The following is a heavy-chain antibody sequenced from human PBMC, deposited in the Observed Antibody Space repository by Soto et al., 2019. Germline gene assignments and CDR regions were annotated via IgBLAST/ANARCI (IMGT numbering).Heavy chain of an antibody. J-gene: IGHJ4*02. V-gene: IGHV1-69*01. CDR2: IIPIFGTA. D-gene: IGHD6-6*01. CDR1: GGTFSSYS. CDR3: AIEYSSSPPYYPIGY. Sequence: QVQLVQSGAEVKKPGSSVKVSCKASGGTFSSYSISWVRLAPGQGLEWMGGIIPIFGTANYAQKFQGRVTITADESTSTAYMELSSLRSEDTAVYYCAIEYSSSPPYYPIGYWGQGTLVTVSS.